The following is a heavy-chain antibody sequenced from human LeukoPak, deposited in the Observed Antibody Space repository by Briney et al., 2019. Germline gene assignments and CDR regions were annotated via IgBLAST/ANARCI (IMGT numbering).Heavy chain of an antibody. Sequence: ASETLSLTCTVSGGSISSYYWSWIRQPPGKGLEWIGYIYYSGSTNYNPSLKSRVTISVDTSKNQFSLKLSSVTAADTAVYYCARAVSWTDYYYYMDVWGKGTTVTVSS. CDR2: IYYSGST. J-gene: IGHJ6*03. CDR1: GGSISSYY. CDR3: ARAVSWTDYYYYMDV. D-gene: IGHD6-13*01. V-gene: IGHV4-59*01.